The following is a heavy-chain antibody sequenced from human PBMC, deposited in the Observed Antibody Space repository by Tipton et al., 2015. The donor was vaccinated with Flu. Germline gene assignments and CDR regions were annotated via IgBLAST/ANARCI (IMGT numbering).Heavy chain of an antibody. Sequence: TLSLTCTVSDGSISSSSYYWGWIRQPPGKGLEWIGSIYYSGSTYYNPSLKSRVTISVDTSKNQFSLKLSSVTAADTAVYYCASDPYDYIWGSYRSNGWGQGTLVTVSS. J-gene: IGHJ4*02. D-gene: IGHD3-16*02. CDR2: IYYSGST. CDR3: ASDPYDYIWGSYRSNG. CDR1: DGSISSSSYY. V-gene: IGHV4-39*07.